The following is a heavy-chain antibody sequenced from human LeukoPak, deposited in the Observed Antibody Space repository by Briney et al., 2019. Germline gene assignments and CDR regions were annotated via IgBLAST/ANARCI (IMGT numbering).Heavy chain of an antibody. D-gene: IGHD5-18*01. V-gene: IGHV3-30-3*01. CDR3: ARERIIQLGSLMFDY. Sequence: GGSLRLSCAASGFAFSSYAMHWVRQAPGKGLEWVAVISYDGSNKYYADSAKGRFTISRDNSKNTLYLQMNSLRAEDTAVYYCARERIIQLGSLMFDYWGQGTLVTVSS. J-gene: IGHJ4*02. CDR1: GFAFSSYA. CDR2: ISYDGSNK.